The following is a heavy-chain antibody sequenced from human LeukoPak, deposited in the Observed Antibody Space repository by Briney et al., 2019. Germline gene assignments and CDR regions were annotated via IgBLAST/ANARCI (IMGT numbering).Heavy chain of an antibody. CDR2: IHNSRGT. CDR3: GKVGGNSNS. J-gene: IGHJ5*02. D-gene: IGHD4-23*01. V-gene: IGHV4-31*03. CDR1: GGSITSDIFY. Sequence: SETLSLTCTVSGGSITSDIFYWNWFRQHPGKGLEWIGSIHNSRGTSYNPSLESRLTISVDTSENQFFLKMSYVTAADTAMYYCGKVGGNSNSWGQGTLVTVSS.